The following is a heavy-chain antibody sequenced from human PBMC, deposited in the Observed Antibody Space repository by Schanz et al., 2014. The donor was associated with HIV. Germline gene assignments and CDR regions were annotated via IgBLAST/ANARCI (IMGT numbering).Heavy chain of an antibody. Sequence: VQLVESGGGVVQPGRSLRLSCAVSGFTFSNYGMHWVRQAPGKGLEWVAVISYDGSNKYYADSLKGRFTIARDNSKNTLYLQMNSLRAEDTAVYYCAKGLRQWLVLGVSEYWGQGTLVTVSS. CDR2: ISYDGSNK. CDR1: GFTFSNYG. CDR3: AKGLRQWLVLGVSEY. D-gene: IGHD6-19*01. J-gene: IGHJ4*02. V-gene: IGHV3-30*18.